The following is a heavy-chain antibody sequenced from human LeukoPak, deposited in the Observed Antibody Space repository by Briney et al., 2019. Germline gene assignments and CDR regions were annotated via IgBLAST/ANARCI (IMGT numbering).Heavy chain of an antibody. CDR2: INHSGST. Sequence: SATLSLTCAVYGGSFSGYYWSWIRQPPGKGLEWIGEINHSGSTNYNPSLKSRVTISVDRSKNQFSLKLSSVTAADTAVYYCARAPYSSSSGLYYWGQGTLVTVSS. CDR1: GGSFSGYY. V-gene: IGHV4-34*01. D-gene: IGHD6-6*01. CDR3: ARAPYSSSSGLYY. J-gene: IGHJ4*02.